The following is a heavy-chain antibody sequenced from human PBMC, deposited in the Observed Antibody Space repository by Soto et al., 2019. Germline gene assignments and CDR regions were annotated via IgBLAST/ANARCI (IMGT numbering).Heavy chain of an antibody. D-gene: IGHD3-16*01. Sequence: SVKVSCKASGYTFTSYGISWVRQAPGQGLEWMGGIIPIFGTANYAQKFQGRVTITADESTSTAYMELSSLRSEDTAVYYCARLWGPRTSAHYGMDVWGQGTTVTVSS. V-gene: IGHV1-69*13. CDR2: IIPIFGTA. J-gene: IGHJ6*02. CDR3: ARLWGPRTSAHYGMDV. CDR1: GYTFTSYG.